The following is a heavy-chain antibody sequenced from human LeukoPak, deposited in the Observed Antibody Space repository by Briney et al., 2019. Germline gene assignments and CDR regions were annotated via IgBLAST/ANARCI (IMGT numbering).Heavy chain of an antibody. D-gene: IGHD1-26*01. CDR1: GGSFSGYY. J-gene: IGHJ5*02. V-gene: IGHV4-34*01. Sequence: SETLSLTCAVYGGSFSGYYWSWIRQPPGKGLEWIGEINHSGSTNYNPSLKSRVTISVDPSKKQFSLRLSSVTAADTAVYYCARGSGIVGAPKGWFDPWGQGTLVTVSS. CDR3: ARGSGIVGAPKGWFDP. CDR2: INHSGST.